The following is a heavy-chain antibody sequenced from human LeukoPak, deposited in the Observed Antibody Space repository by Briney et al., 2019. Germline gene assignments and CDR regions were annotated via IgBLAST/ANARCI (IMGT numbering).Heavy chain of an antibody. D-gene: IGHD3-16*02. Sequence: PSETLSLTCTVSGGSINNYYYTWIRQPAGKGLEWIGRIYSSGSTNYNPSLESRITMSMDTSKNQVSLKLSAINAADTAVYYCAKHRSLAQPYWYFDLWGRGTLVTVSS. CDR3: AKHRSLAQPYWYFDL. CDR1: GGSINNYY. V-gene: IGHV4-4*07. J-gene: IGHJ2*01. CDR2: IYSSGST.